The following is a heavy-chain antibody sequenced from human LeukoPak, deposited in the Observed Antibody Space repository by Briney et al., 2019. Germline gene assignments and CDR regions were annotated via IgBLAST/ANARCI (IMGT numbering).Heavy chain of an antibody. CDR3: ARHLVGATLVFDY. CDR2: IYYSGST. D-gene: IGHD1-26*01. Sequence: SETLSLTCTVSGGSISSYYWSWIRQPPGKGLEWIGYIYYSGSTNYNPSLKSRVTISVDTSKNQFSLKLSSVTAADTAVYYCARHLVGATLVFDYWGQGTLDTVSS. J-gene: IGHJ4*02. V-gene: IGHV4-59*01. CDR1: GGSISSYY.